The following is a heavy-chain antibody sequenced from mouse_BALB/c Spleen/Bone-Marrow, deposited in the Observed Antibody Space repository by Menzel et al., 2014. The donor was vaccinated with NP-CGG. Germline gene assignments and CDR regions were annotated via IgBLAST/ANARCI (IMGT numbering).Heavy chain of an antibody. CDR2: IYPGTNST. CDR1: GYTFTSYW. D-gene: IGHD1-1*02. CDR3: AREGGFFDY. J-gene: IGHJ2*01. V-gene: IGHV1-55*01. Sequence: LVESGAELVKPGTSVKMSCKASGYTFTSYWMHWVKQRPGQGLEWIGDIYPGTNSTNYNEKFKTKATLTVDTSSSTAYMQLSSPTSEECGVFYCAREGGFFDYWGRGTTLTVST.